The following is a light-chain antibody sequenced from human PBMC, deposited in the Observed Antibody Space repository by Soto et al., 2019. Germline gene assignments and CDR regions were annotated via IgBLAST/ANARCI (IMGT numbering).Light chain of an antibody. J-gene: IGKJ1*01. Sequence: EIVMTQSPATLSVSPGERATLSCRASQSVTSNLAWFQQKPGQAPRLLIYGASTRATGVPARFSGSGSGTEFTLTISSLQSEDFAVYYCQQYHKWPPKTFGQGTKVEIK. V-gene: IGKV3-15*01. CDR2: GAS. CDR3: QQYHKWPPKT. CDR1: QSVTSN.